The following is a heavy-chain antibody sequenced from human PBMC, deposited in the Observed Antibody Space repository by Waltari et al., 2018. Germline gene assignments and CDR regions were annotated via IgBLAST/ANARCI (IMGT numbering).Heavy chain of an antibody. Sequence: QVQLVESGGGVVQPGRSLRLSCAAYGFTFSSYGMHWVRQAPGKGLEWVAVIWYDGSNKYYADSVKGRFTISRDNSKNTLYLQMNSLRAEDTAVYYCARTDIVVVPAAKGMDVWGQGTTVTVSS. CDR2: IWYDGSNK. V-gene: IGHV3-33*01. CDR1: GFTFSSYG. D-gene: IGHD2-2*01. CDR3: ARTDIVVVPAAKGMDV. J-gene: IGHJ6*02.